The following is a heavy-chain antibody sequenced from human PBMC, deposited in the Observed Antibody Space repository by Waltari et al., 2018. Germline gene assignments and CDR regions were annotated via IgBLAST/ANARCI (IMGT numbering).Heavy chain of an antibody. CDR3: VGELGLRSHRGFEI. D-gene: IGHD4-17*01. Sequence: QLVESGGGLIQPGGSLRLSCAASTSTVSTDGMTWVRQAPGKGLVWVSRINSDGSSQMYADSVKGRFSISRDNADNTLYLQMNSLRAEDTALYYCVGELGLRSHRGFEIWGQGTVVTVSS. CDR1: TSTVSTDG. J-gene: IGHJ3*02. CDR2: INSDGSSQ. V-gene: IGHV3-74*03.